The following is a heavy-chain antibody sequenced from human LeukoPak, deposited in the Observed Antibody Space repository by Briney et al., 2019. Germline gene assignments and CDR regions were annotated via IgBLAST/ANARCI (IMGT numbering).Heavy chain of an antibody. CDR2: INPNSGGT. CDR3: ARVPKAAGTRGPFDY. Sequence: GASVKVSCKASGYTFTCYYMHWVRQAPGQGLEWMGWINPNSGGTNYAQKFQGRVTMTRDTSISTAYMELSRLRSDDTAVYYCARVPKAAGTRGPFDYWGQGTLVTVSS. J-gene: IGHJ4*02. CDR1: GYTFTCYY. D-gene: IGHD6-13*01. V-gene: IGHV1-2*02.